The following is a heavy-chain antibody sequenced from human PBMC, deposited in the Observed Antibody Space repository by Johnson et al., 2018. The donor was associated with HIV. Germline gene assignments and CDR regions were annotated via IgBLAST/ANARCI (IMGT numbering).Heavy chain of an antibody. V-gene: IGHV3-30*02. Sequence: QVQLVESGGGVVQPGGSLRLSCAASGFTFSSYGMHWVRQAPGKGLEWVAFIRYDGSNKYYADSVKGRFTISRDNSKSTLYLQMNSLRAEDTAVYYWAKDLRTMKAFDVWGQGTMVTVSS. J-gene: IGHJ3*01. CDR3: AKDLRTMKAFDV. CDR1: GFTFSSYG. D-gene: IGHD3-3*01. CDR2: IRYDGSNK.